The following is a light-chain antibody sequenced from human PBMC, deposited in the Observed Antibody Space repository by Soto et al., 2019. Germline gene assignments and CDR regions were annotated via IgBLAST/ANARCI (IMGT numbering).Light chain of an antibody. CDR1: QSVSSSN. J-gene: IGKJ2*01. Sequence: EIVLTQSPGTLSLSPGERATLSCRASQSVSSSNLAWYQQKHGQAPRLLMYGASRRATGIPDRFSGSGSGTDFTLTISRLEPEDFAVYYCQLYGSSPFTFGQGTKLEIK. V-gene: IGKV3-20*01. CDR3: QLYGSSPFT. CDR2: GAS.